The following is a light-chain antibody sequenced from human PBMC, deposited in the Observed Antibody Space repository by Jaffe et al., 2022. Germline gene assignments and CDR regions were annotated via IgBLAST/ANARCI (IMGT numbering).Light chain of an antibody. CDR1: SSNIGNNY. J-gene: IGLJ1*01. Sequence: QSVLTQPPSVSAAPGQKVTISCSGSSSNIGNNYVSWYQQLPGTAPKLLIYDNNKRPSGIPDRFSGSKSGTSATLGITGLQTGDEADYYCGTWDSSLSAGRFGTGTKVTVL. CDR3: GTWDSSLSAGR. V-gene: IGLV1-51*01. CDR2: DNN.